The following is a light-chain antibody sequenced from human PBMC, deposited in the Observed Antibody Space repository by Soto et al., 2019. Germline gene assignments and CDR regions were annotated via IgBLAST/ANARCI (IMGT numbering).Light chain of an antibody. V-gene: IGKV3-15*01. Sequence: EIVMTQSPATLSVSPGERATVSCRASQSVSSNLAWYQQKPGQAPRLLIYGASTRATGIPARFSGSGSGTEFTLTIGSLQSEDFAFYYCQQYSNWPRTFGQGTKLEIK. CDR2: GAS. CDR3: QQYSNWPRT. CDR1: QSVSSN. J-gene: IGKJ2*01.